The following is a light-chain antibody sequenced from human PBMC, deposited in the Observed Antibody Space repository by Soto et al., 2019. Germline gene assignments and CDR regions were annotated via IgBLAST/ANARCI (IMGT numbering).Light chain of an antibody. CDR3: QQYSTYTPRT. Sequence: DIQMTQSPSTVSASVGERLTITCRASQSISIWLAWYQQKPGKAPKILNYKASSLESGVPSRFSGSGSGTEFTLTISSLQPDDFATYYCQQYSTYTPRTFGQGTKVDIK. CDR2: KAS. J-gene: IGKJ1*01. CDR1: QSISIW. V-gene: IGKV1-5*03.